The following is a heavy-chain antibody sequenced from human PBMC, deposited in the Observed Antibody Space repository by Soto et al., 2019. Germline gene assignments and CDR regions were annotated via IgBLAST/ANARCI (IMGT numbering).Heavy chain of an antibody. CDR1: GFKFTDYA. CDR3: AKPSLAAAALGSFDY. J-gene: IGHJ4*02. Sequence: PGGSLRLSCATSGFKFTDYAMNWVREATGKRLEWVSTISVNGGRTYYADSVKGRFTISRDSSKNTVYLQMNSLRVVDTAVYYCAKPSLAAAALGSFDYWGRGTLVTVSS. D-gene: IGHD6-13*01. CDR2: ISVNGGRT. V-gene: IGHV3-23*01.